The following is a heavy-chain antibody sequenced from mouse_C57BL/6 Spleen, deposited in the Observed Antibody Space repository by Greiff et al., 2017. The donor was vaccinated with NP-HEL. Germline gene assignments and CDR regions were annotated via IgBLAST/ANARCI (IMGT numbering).Heavy chain of an antibody. V-gene: IGHV1-61*01. CDR2: IYPSDSET. Sequence: QVQLQQSGAELVRPGSSVKLSCKASGYTFTSYWMDWVKQRPGQGLEWIGNIYPSDSETHYNQKFKDKATLTVDKSSSTAYMQLSSLTSEDSAVYYCARKAGTGFAYWGQGTLVTVSA. J-gene: IGHJ3*01. CDR1: GYTFTSYW. CDR3: ARKAGTGFAY. D-gene: IGHD3-3*01.